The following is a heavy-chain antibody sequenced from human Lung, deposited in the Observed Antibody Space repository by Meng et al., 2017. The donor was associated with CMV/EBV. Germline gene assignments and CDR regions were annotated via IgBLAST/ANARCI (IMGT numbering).Heavy chain of an antibody. CDR1: GGTYSTYG. CDR2: IITLFGTP. V-gene: IGHV1-69*05. D-gene: IGHD4-17*01. Sequence: SXXVSXXASGGTYSTYGISWVRQAPGQGLEWMGGIITLFGTPNYAQRFQGRVTITTDESTSTTYMELRSLRSEDTAVYYCARSLMTTVTTLGDWGQGPLVTVSS. CDR3: ARSLMTTVTTLGD. J-gene: IGHJ4*02.